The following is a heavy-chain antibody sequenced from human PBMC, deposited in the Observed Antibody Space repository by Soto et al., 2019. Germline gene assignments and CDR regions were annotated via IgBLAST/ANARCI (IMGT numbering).Heavy chain of an antibody. V-gene: IGHV3-30-3*01. CDR3: ARAGGLLLDY. Sequence: QVQLVESGGGVVQPGRSLRLSCAASGFTFSSYAMHWVRQAPGKGLEWVALISYDGSNKYYADSVKGRFTISRDISKNTLYLQMNSLRAEDTAVYYCARAGGLLLDYWGQGTLVTVSS. CDR1: GFTFSSYA. CDR2: ISYDGSNK. J-gene: IGHJ4*02. D-gene: IGHD2-15*01.